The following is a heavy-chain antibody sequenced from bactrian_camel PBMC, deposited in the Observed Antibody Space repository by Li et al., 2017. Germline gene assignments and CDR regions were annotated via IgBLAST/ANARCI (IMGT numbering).Heavy chain of an antibody. Sequence: QVQLVESGGGSVQSGGSLRLSCVASGYSDGCMGWFRQAPRKEREGIANIYTRGGITGITGYADSVKVRFTISLDNAKKTLYLQMNSLKPEDTAIYYCSAARYYRLGGECRWSDLDYWGQGTQVTVS. D-gene: IGHD3*01. CDR1: GYSDGC. J-gene: IGHJ6*01. CDR3: SAARYYRLGGECRWSDLDY. V-gene: IGHV3S65*01. CDR2: IYTRGGIT.